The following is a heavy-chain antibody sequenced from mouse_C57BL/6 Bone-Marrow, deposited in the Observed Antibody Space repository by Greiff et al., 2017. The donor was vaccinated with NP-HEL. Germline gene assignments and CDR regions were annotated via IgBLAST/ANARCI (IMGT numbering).Heavy chain of an antibody. CDR3: VRDVRWLLDY. CDR1: GFSFNTYA. D-gene: IGHD2-3*01. CDR2: IRSKSNNYAT. J-gene: IGHJ2*01. V-gene: IGHV10-1*01. Sequence: EVMLVESGGGLVQPKGSLKLSCAASGFSFNTYAMNWVRQAPGKGLEWVARIRSKSNNYATYYADSVKDRFTISRDDSESMLYLQMNNLKTEDTAMYYCVRDVRWLLDYWGQGTTLTVSS.